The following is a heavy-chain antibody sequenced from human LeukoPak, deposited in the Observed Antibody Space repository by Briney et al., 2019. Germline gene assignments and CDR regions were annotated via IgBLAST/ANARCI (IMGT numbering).Heavy chain of an antibody. V-gene: IGHV1-18*04. J-gene: IGHJ6*04. CDR2: ISAYNGNT. Sequence: GASVKVSCKASGYTFTSYGISWVRQAPGQGLEWMGWISAYNGNTNYAQKLQGRVTMTTDTSTSTAYMELRSLRSDDTAVYYCASDYGDHGYYYYGMDVWGKGTTVTVSS. CDR1: GYTFTSYG. D-gene: IGHD4-17*01. CDR3: ASDYGDHGYYYYGMDV.